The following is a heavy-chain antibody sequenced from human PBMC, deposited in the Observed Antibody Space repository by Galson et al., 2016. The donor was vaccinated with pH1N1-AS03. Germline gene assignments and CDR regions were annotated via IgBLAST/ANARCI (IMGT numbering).Heavy chain of an antibody. Sequence: SVKVSCKASGYTFSSYAMHWVRQAPGQRLEWMGWISTDNGNTKYSQKFQGRVTITRDTSASTAYMELNSLSSEDTAVYYCARVSAAAWFDPWGQGTLVTVSS. CDR2: ISTDNGNT. CDR1: GYTFSSYA. J-gene: IGHJ5*02. D-gene: IGHD6-13*01. V-gene: IGHV1-3*04. CDR3: ARVSAAAWFDP.